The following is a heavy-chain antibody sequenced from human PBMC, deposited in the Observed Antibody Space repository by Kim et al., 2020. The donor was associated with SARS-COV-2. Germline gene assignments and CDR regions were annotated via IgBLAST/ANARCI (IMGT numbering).Heavy chain of an antibody. CDR3: AREFTSIAARGYFDY. Sequence: GGSLRLSCAASGFTFSSYWMHWVRQAPGKGLVWVSRINSDGSSTSYADSVKDRFTISRDNAKNTLYLQMNSLRAEDTAVYYCAREFTSIAARGYFDYWGQGTLVTVSS. CDR1: GFTFSSYW. CDR2: INSDGSST. V-gene: IGHV3-74*01. D-gene: IGHD6-6*01. J-gene: IGHJ4*02.